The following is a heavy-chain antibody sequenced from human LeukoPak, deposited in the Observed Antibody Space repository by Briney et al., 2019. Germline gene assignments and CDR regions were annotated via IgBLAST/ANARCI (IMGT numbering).Heavy chain of an antibody. CDR3: ARDSRKGSVGTYDY. CDR2: ISYSGSP. Sequence: SETLSLTCTVSGGSISSYYWSWIRQPPGKGLEWIGYISYSGSPNYNPSLKSRVTISVDTSKNQFSLKLSSVTAADTAVYYCARDSRKGSVGTYDYWGQGTLVTVSS. D-gene: IGHD1-26*01. V-gene: IGHV4-59*12. CDR1: GGSISSYY. J-gene: IGHJ4*02.